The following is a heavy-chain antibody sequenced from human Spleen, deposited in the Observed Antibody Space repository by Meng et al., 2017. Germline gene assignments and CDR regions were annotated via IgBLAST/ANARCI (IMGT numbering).Heavy chain of an antibody. CDR1: GCTLSSYA. CDR3: ARGYIVATIGHYYYGMDV. J-gene: IGHJ6*02. CDR2: ITPMSGTA. V-gene: IGHV1-69*05. Sequence: SVKVSCKASGCTLSSYAISWVRQAPGQGLEWMGGITPMSGTASYAQNFKGRVTITTDESTSTAYMELSSLKSEDTADYYCARGYIVATIGHYYYGMDVWGQGTTVPSP. D-gene: IGHD5-12*01.